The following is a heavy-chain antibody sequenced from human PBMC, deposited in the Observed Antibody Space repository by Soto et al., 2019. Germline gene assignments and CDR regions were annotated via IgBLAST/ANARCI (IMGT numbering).Heavy chain of an antibody. V-gene: IGHV1-69*13. CDR1: GGSFSSFG. Sequence: SVKVSCKASGGSFSSFGISWVRQAPGQGLEWMGGIIPVFGRPNYAQRFRGRLTITADESTNTVYLELIDLRSEDTAVYYCAREGSGYNLWGQGTQVTVSS. J-gene: IGHJ1*01. CDR3: AREGSGYNL. D-gene: IGHD5-12*01. CDR2: IIPVFGRP.